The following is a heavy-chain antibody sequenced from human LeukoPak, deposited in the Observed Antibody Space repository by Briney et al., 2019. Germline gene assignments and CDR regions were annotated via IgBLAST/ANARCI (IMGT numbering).Heavy chain of an antibody. V-gene: IGHV3-74*01. CDR3: VRDWDHFDFDS. J-gene: IGHJ5*01. D-gene: IGHD3-9*01. CDR2: IKGDGSHT. CDR1: GFTFSSYG. Sequence: SGRSLRLSCAASGFTFSSYGMHWVRQAPGKGLVWVSRIKGDGSHTIYADSVKGRFTISRDNAKNTLYLQMKSLRAEDTAVYYCVRDWDHFDFDSWGQGTLVTVSS.